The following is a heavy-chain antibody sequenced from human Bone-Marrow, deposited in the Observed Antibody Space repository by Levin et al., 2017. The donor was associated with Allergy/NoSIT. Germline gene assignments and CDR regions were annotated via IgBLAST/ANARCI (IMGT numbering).Heavy chain of an antibody. Sequence: SETLSLTCTVSGDSVSSVIHFWNWIRQPPGKGLEWIGYISQSGNTNYNPSLETRVTISVDTSKNEFSLKLSSVSAADTAVYYCARGGHYYPDYWGRGALVIVSS. CDR1: GDSVSSVIHF. CDR3: ARGGHYYPDY. D-gene: IGHD3-22*01. CDR2: ISQSGNT. V-gene: IGHV4-61*01. J-gene: IGHJ4*02.